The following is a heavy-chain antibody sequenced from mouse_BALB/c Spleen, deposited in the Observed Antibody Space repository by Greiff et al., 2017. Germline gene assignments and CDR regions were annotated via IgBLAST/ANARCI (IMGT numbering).Heavy chain of an antibody. Sequence: QVQLQQSGPGLVAPSQSLSITCTVSGFSLTSYGVHWVRQPPGKGLEWLGVIWAGGSTNYNSALMSRLSISKDNSKGQVFLKMNSLQTDDTTVYYCARDYGYALYYYAMDDWGQGTSVTVSS. CDR3: ARDYGYALYYYAMDD. V-gene: IGHV2-9*02. J-gene: IGHJ4*01. D-gene: IGHD2-2*01. CDR1: GFSLTSYG. CDR2: IWAGGST.